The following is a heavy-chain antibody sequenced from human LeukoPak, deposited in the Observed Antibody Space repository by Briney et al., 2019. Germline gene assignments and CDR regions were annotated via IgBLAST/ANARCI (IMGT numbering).Heavy chain of an antibody. CDR1: GFTFSSYG. CDR3: ARDPSYYYYMDV. V-gene: IGHV3-23*01. CDR2: IGVGGTT. Sequence: GGSLRLSCAASGFTFSSYGMNWVRQAPGKGLEWVSGIGVGGTTYYADSVKGRFTISRDTSKNTLYLQMNSLRAEDTAVYYCARDPSYYYYMDVWGKGTTVTVSS. J-gene: IGHJ6*03.